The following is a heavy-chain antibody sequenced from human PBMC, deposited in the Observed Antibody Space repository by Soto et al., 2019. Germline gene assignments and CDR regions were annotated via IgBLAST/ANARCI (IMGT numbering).Heavy chain of an antibody. Sequence: HPAGSLSLSCAASGVTFDDHAMHWVRQGPGKGLEWVSGVSWNSGTIFYADSVKGRFTISRDNTNNSLYLQMDSLRREDTALYYFSIYIRSTGWYFGLDFWGQGTKVTVSS. CDR1: GVTFDDHA. V-gene: IGHV3-9*01. J-gene: IGHJ6*02. CDR2: VSWNSGTI. D-gene: IGHD6-19*01. CDR3: SIYIRSTGWYFGLDF.